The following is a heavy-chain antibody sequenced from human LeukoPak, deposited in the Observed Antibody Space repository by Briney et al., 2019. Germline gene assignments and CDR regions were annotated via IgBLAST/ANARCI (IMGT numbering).Heavy chain of an antibody. J-gene: IGHJ4*02. CDR2: ISWNSGSI. V-gene: IGHV3-9*01. CDR3: AKDRRAAYDILTGLDY. D-gene: IGHD3-9*01. Sequence: GGSLRLSCAASGFTFDDYAMHWVRQAPGKGLEWVSGISWNSGSIGYADSVKGRFTISRDNAKNSLYLQMNSLRAEDTALYYCAKDRRAAYDILTGLDYWGQGTLVTVSS. CDR1: GFTFDDYA.